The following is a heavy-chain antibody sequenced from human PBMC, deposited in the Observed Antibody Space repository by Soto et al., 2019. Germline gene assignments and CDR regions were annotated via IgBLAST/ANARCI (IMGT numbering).Heavy chain of an antibody. J-gene: IGHJ4*02. CDR1: GFTFSSYV. CDR3: AKPYDFWSGGFDY. CDR2: ISGSGGST. D-gene: IGHD3-3*01. V-gene: IGHV3-23*01. Sequence: EVQLLESGGGLVQPGGSLRLSCAASGFTFSSYVMSWVRQAPGKGLEWVSAISGSGGSTYYADSVKGRFTISRDNSKNTLYLQMNSLRAEDTAVYYCAKPYDFWSGGFDYWGQGTLVTVSS.